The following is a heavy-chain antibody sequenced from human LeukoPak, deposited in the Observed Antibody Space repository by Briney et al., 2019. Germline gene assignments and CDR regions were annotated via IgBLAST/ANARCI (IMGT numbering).Heavy chain of an antibody. J-gene: IGHJ4*02. V-gene: IGHV3-66*01. Sequence: HPGGSLRLSCAASGFTVSTNYMSWVRQAPGKGLQWVSVIYSGGSTYSADAVKGRFTISRDNSKNTLYLQMNSLRAEDTAVYYCARGRSSSWYLEWGQGTLVTVS. CDR2: IYSGGST. D-gene: IGHD6-13*01. CDR3: ARGRSSSWYLE. CDR1: GFTVSTNY.